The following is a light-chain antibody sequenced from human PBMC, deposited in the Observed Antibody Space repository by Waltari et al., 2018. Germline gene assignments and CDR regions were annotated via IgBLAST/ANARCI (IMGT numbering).Light chain of an antibody. CDR1: SAHTIYA. CDR3: QTWGTGIWV. CDR2: LNSDGSH. Sequence: QLVLTQSPSASASLGASVKLTCTLTSAHTIYATAWHQQQPATGPRYLMKLNSDGSHSKGDGIPDRFSGSSSGAERYLTISSLQSEDEADYYCQTWGTGIWVFGGGTKLTVL. V-gene: IGLV4-69*01. J-gene: IGLJ3*02.